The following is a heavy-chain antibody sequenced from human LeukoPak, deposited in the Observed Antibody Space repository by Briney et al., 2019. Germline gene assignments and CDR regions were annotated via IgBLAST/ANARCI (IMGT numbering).Heavy chain of an antibody. Sequence: SETLSLTCTVSGYSISSGYYWGWIRQPPGKGLEWIGSIYHSGSTYYNPSLKSRVTISVDTSKNQFSLKLSSVTAADTAVYYCARAPYGSGSYYNGRGFDPWGQGTLVTVSS. V-gene: IGHV4-38-2*02. D-gene: IGHD3-10*01. J-gene: IGHJ5*02. CDR1: GYSISSGYY. CDR3: ARAPYGSGSYYNGRGFDP. CDR2: IYHSGST.